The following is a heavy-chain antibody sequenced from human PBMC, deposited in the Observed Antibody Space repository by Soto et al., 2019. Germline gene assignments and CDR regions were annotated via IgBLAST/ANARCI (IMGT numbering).Heavy chain of an antibody. J-gene: IGHJ4*02. Sequence: QVQLQESGPGLVKPSETLSLTCTVSGGSISSYYWSWIRQPPGKGLEWIGYIYYSRSTNYNPSLKCRVTISVDTSKNQFSLKLSSVTAADTAVYYCASMPYNYVAGRYYFDYWGQGTLVTVSS. V-gene: IGHV4-59*01. D-gene: IGHD1-1*01. CDR3: ASMPYNYVAGRYYFDY. CDR1: GGSISSYY. CDR2: IYYSRST.